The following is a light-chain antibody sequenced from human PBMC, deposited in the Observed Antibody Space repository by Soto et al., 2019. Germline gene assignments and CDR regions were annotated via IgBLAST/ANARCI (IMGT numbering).Light chain of an antibody. CDR3: QSRDSSLSSSWV. J-gene: IGLJ3*02. CDR1: SSNIGADFD. CDR2: RND. V-gene: IGLV1-40*01. Sequence: QTVVTQPPSVSGAPGQTVTISCTGSSSNIGADFDVHWYQHLPGTAPKLLISRNDNRPSGVPDRFSGSKSGTSASLAITGLQVEDEGDYYCQSRDSSLSSSWVFGGGTKVTVL.